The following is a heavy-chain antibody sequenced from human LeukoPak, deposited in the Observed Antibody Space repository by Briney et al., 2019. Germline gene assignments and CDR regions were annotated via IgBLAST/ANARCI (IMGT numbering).Heavy chain of an antibody. D-gene: IGHD3-22*01. Sequence: PGGSLRLSCAASGFSFSSHGMSWIRQVPGKGLEWVSYISSSGSTIYYADSVKGRFTISRDNAKNSLYLQMNSLRAEDTAVYYCARDYRYYDSSGGKWGDAFDIWGQGTMVTVSS. CDR2: ISSSGSTI. J-gene: IGHJ3*02. CDR3: ARDYRYYDSSGGKWGDAFDI. V-gene: IGHV3-48*04. CDR1: GFSFSSHG.